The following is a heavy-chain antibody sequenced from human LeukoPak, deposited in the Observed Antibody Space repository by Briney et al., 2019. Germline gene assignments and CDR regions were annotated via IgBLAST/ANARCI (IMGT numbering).Heavy chain of an antibody. CDR2: ISSTGNTI. Sequence: AGGSQRLSCAASGFSFSSYEMNWVRQAPGKGLEWVSYISSTGNTIYYADSVKGRFTISRDNAKNSLYLQMNSLRAEDTAIYYCARGTSTLGYWGQGTLVTVSS. D-gene: IGHD2-2*01. CDR3: ARGTSTLGY. J-gene: IGHJ4*02. CDR1: GFSFSSYE. V-gene: IGHV3-48*03.